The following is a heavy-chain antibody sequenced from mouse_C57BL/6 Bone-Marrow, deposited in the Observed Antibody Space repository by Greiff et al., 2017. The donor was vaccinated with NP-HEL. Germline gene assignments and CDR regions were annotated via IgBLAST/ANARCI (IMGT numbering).Heavy chain of an antibody. CDR2: INPSNGGT. Sequence: QVQLQQPGTDLVKPGASVKLSCKASGYTFTSYWMHWVKQRPGQGLEWIGNINPSNGGTYYNEKFKSKATLTVDKSSSTDYMQLSSLTSEDSAVYYRARLYGSSLYAMDYWGQGTSVTVSS. D-gene: IGHD1-1*01. CDR3: ARLYGSSLYAMDY. CDR1: GYTFTSYW. J-gene: IGHJ4*01. V-gene: IGHV1-53*01.